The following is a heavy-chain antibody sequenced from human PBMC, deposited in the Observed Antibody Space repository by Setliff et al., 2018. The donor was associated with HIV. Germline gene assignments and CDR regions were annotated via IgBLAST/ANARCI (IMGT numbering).Heavy chain of an antibody. J-gene: IGHJ4*02. CDR1: GGSISSYY. V-gene: IGHV4-4*09. CDR2: IFESGGT. CDR3: ARTARVFDF. Sequence: PSETLSLTCTVSGGSISSYYWSWIRQSPGKGLQCIGYIFESGGTNYNPSLRSRVTISMDTSKRQFSLTLTSVTAADTAVYYCARTARVFDFWGQGILVTVSS.